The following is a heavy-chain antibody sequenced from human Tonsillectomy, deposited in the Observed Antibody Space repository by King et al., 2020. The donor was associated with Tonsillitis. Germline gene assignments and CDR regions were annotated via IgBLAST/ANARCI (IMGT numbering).Heavy chain of an antibody. J-gene: IGHJ6*02. CDR1: GFTFDSYG. D-gene: IGHD3-3*01. CDR2: ISYDGSNK. V-gene: IGHV3-30*18. CDR3: AKDPDFGSGYWPWFGMDV. Sequence: HVQLVESGGGVVQPGRSLKVSCAASGFTFDSYGMHWVRQAPGKGLEWVAVISYDGSNKYYVDSVKGRFTISRDNSKNTLYLQMTSLRAEDTAVYYCAKDPDFGSGYWPWFGMDVWGQGTTVTVSS.